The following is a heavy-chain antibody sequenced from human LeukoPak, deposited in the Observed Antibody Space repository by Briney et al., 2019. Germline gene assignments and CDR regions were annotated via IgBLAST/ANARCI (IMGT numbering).Heavy chain of an antibody. D-gene: IGHD2-2*01. Sequence: GASLILSCAASGFTFTSYAMSWVRQAPGKGLEWVATISGSGTTTNYADAVKGRFTISRDKSKRTMYLQMNSLRGDDTAVYYCAKGGRSRIITSCRKNNWFDSWGQGRLVSVSS. CDR3: AKGGRSRIITSCRKNNWFDS. CDR1: GFTFTSYA. V-gene: IGHV3-23*01. CDR2: ISGSGTTT. J-gene: IGHJ5*01.